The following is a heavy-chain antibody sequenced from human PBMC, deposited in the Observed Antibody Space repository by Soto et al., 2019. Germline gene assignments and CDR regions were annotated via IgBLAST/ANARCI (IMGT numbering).Heavy chain of an antibody. CDR2: ISPYNGNT. CDR3: ARDKRSGVFDY. Sequence: QVQLVQSGGEVKQPGASVRVSCKATGYTFINSAIAWVRQAPGQGLEWMGWISPYNGNTNYAQRVQGRVTITTDTSTSTAHMEIRSLRSDDTAVYYCARDKRSGVFDYWGQGTLVTVST. CDR1: GYTFINSA. V-gene: IGHV1-18*01. D-gene: IGHD3-3*01. J-gene: IGHJ4*02.